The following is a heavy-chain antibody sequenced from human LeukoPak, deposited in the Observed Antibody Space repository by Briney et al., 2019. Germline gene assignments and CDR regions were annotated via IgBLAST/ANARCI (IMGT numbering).Heavy chain of an antibody. CDR2: ISSSSSYI. Sequence: GGSLRLSCAASGFTFSSYSMHWVRQAPGKGLEWVSSISSSSSYIYYADSVKGRFTISRDNAKNSLYLQMNSLRAEDTAVYYCARDLVGFGELDYWGQGTLVTVSS. V-gene: IGHV3-21*01. CDR1: GFTFSSYS. D-gene: IGHD3-10*01. CDR3: ARDLVGFGELDY. J-gene: IGHJ4*02.